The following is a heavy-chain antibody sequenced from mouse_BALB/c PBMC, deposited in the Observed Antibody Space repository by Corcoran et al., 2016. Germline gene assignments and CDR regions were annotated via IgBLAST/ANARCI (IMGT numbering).Heavy chain of an antibody. Sequence: EVLLQQSGPELVKPGASVKIPCKASGYTFTDYNMDWVKQSHGTSLEWIGVINPNNGGTIYNQKFKGKATFTVDKSSSTAYMELRSLTYEETAVYYCARGLTGTLDYGRQGTTLAASA. CDR2: INPNNGGT. V-gene: IGHV1-18*01. D-gene: IGHD4-1*01. CDR3: ARGLTGTLDY. J-gene: IGHJ2*01. CDR1: GYTFTDYN.